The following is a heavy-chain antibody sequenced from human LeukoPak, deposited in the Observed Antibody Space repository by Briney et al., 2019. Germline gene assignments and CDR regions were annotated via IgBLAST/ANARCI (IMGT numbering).Heavy chain of an antibody. CDR2: APHDRSSP. D-gene: IGHD5-12*01. V-gene: IGHV3-30*18. CDR3: AKVPQIVATTDDAFDI. J-gene: IGHJ3*02. Sequence: PGRSLRLSCAVSGFRFNSHHMHWVRQAPNKGLEWVAVAPHDRSSPSHAASVNGRFTISRDNSKNTLYLQMNSLRAEDTAVYYCAKVPQIVATTDDAFDIWGQGTMVTVSS. CDR1: GFRFNSHH.